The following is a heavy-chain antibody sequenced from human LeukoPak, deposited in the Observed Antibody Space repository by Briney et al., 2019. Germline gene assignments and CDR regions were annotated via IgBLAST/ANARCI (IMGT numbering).Heavy chain of an antibody. D-gene: IGHD3-3*01. J-gene: IGHJ4*02. V-gene: IGHV1-18*04. Sequence: ASVKVSCKASGYTFTGYYMHWVRQAPGQGLEWMGWISAYNGNTNYAQKLQGRVTMTTDTSTSTAYMELRSLRSDDTAVYYCARGSLGDFFDYWGQGTLVTVSS. CDR2: ISAYNGNT. CDR1: GYTFTGYY. CDR3: ARGSLGDFFDY.